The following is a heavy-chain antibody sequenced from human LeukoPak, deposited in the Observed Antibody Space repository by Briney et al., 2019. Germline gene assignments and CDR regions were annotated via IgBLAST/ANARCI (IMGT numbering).Heavy chain of an antibody. CDR2: ISYSGST. CDR1: GVSISGYH. V-gene: IGHV4-59*01. Sequence: PSETLSLTCTVSGVSISGYHWSWIRQPPGKGLEWIGYISYSGSTNYNPSLKSRVTMSVDTSKNQLSLKLSSVTAADTAVYYCARGNIAADAMKAFDYWGQGSLVTVSS. D-gene: IGHD6-13*01. CDR3: ARGNIAADAMKAFDY. J-gene: IGHJ4*02.